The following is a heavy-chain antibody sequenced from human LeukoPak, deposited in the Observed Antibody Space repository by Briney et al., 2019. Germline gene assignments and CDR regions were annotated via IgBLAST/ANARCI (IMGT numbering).Heavy chain of an antibody. V-gene: IGHV3-7*03. J-gene: IGHJ6*02. Sequence: GGSLRLSCAASGFTLSNHWMTWVRQVPGRGPEWVANVNRDGSETYYLDSVKGRFTISKDNAKNSQYLQMNSLRAGDTALYHCARNNGMDVWGQGTTVIVSS. CDR3: ARNNGMDV. CDR1: GFTLSNHW. CDR2: VNRDGSET.